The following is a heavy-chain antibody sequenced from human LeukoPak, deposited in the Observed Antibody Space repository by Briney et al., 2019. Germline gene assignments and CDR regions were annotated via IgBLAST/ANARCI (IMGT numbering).Heavy chain of an antibody. CDR2: VSASADST. D-gene: IGHD2-2*01. J-gene: IGHJ6*02. CDR1: GFTFSHFW. V-gene: IGHV3-23*01. Sequence: PGGSLRLSCAASGFTFSHFWMSRVRQAPGKGLEWVSAVSASADSTYYADSVKGRFIISRDNSKNTLFLQMNSLRAEDTAVYYCARRPAIFVDGVYYYSMDVWGQGTTVTVSS. CDR3: ARRPAIFVDGVYYYSMDV.